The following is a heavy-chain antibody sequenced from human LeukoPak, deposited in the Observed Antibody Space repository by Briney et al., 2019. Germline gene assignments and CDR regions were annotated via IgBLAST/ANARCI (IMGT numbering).Heavy chain of an antibody. D-gene: IGHD6-19*01. CDR3: ARDNFHSSGADY. Sequence: PSETLSLTCTVSGGSISSSSYYWGWIRQPPGKGLEWIGSIYYSGSTYYNPSLKSRVTISVDTSKNQFSLKLSSVTAADTAVYYCARDNFHSSGADYWGQGTLVTVPS. CDR1: GGSISSSSYY. J-gene: IGHJ4*02. V-gene: IGHV4-39*07. CDR2: IYYSGST.